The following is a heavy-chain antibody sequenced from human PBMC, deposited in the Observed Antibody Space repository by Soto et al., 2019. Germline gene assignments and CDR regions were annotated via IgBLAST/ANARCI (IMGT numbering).Heavy chain of an antibody. V-gene: IGHV4-4*07. Sequence: SETLSLTCTVSGGSIRGYYWSWIRQSAGMGLEWIGRMHTSGSTNYNPSLKSRVTISVDMSKNQISLKLTSVTAADTALYYCVRASMPKAHFDSWGQGTLVTVSS. CDR3: VRASMPKAHFDS. CDR1: GGSIRGYY. CDR2: MHTSGST. J-gene: IGHJ4*02. D-gene: IGHD2-2*01.